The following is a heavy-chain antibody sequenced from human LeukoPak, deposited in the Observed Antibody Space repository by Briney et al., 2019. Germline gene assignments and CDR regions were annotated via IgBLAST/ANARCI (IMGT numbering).Heavy chain of an antibody. CDR2: IHHSGST. Sequence: SETLSLTCAVYGGSFSGYYWSWIRQPPGKGLEWIGEIHHSGSTNHNPSLESRVAISVDTSKNQFSLKLSSLTAADTALYYCARGDGSGSYYPFFDSWGQGTLVSVSS. CDR3: ARGDGSGSYYPFFDS. J-gene: IGHJ4*02. CDR1: GGSFSGYY. D-gene: IGHD3-10*01. V-gene: IGHV4-34*01.